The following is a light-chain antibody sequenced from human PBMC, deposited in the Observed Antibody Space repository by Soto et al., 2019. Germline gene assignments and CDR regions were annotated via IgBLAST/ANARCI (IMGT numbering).Light chain of an antibody. V-gene: IGLV2-14*01. CDR1: SSDVGGYNY. CDR3: SSYTSTSTVI. CDR2: EVS. Sequence: QSALTQPASVSGSPGQSITISCTGTSSDVGGYNYVSWYQQHPGKAPKLMIYEVSNRPSGVSSRFSGSKSGNTASLTISGLQPEDETDYYCSSYTSTSTVIFGGGTKVTVL. J-gene: IGLJ2*01.